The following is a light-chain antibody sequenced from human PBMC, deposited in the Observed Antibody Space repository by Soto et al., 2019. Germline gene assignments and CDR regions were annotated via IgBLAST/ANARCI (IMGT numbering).Light chain of an antibody. CDR1: QSVPSNF. V-gene: IGKV3-20*01. CDR3: QQYDSSWT. J-gene: IGKJ1*01. Sequence: EIGLTQAPGTLSLSPGERATLSCRASQSVPSNFLSWYQQKPGQAPILIIYGVSRRATGIPDRFSGSGSGTDFTLTISRLEPEDFAVYYCQQYDSSWTFGKGTKVEIK. CDR2: GVS.